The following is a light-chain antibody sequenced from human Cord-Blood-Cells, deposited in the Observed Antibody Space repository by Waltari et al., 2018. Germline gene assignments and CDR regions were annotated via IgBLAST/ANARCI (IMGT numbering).Light chain of an antibody. CDR1: SSDVGSYNL. V-gene: IGLV2-23*01. Sequence: QSALTQPASVSGSPGQSITISCTGTSSDVGSYNLVSWYQQHPGKAPKPMIYEGSKGPSGVSNRFSGSKSGNTASLTISGLQAEDEADYYCCSYAGSSTYWVFGGGTKLTVL. J-gene: IGLJ3*02. CDR3: CSYAGSSTYWV. CDR2: EGS.